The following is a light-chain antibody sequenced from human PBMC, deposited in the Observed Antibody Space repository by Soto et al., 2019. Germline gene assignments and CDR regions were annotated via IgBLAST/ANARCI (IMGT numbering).Light chain of an antibody. J-gene: IGLJ1*01. CDR3: KSFTDSTLDV. CDR2: EVT. CDR1: SSDLGAYNY. Sequence: QSALTQPASVSGSLGQSITISCAGISSDLGAYNYVSWYQQHPGKAPRLVIYEVTNRPSGVSNRFSGSKSGNTASLTISGLQAEDEADYYCKSFTDSTLDVFGTGTKVTVL. V-gene: IGLV2-14*01.